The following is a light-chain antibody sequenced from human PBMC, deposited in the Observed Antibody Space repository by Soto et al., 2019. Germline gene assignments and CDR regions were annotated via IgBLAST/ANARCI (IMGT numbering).Light chain of an antibody. CDR2: GAS. V-gene: IGKV3-20*01. J-gene: IGKJ4*01. Sequence: EIVLTQSPGTLSLSPGERATLSCRASQSVSSSYLAWYQHKPGQVPRLLIYGASSRATGIPDRFSGSGSGTDFTLSISRLEPEDFAVYYCQQYGSSPPLTFGGGTKVEIK. CDR3: QQYGSSPPLT. CDR1: QSVSSSY.